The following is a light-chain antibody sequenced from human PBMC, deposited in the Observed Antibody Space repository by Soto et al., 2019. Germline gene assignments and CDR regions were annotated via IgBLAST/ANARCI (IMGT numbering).Light chain of an antibody. CDR2: NAD. CDR3: QQFSLYWA. Sequence: DIQMTQSPSALAASVGDRVTRTCRASQDINRWLSWYQQKPGKAPKILIYNADTLESGVPSRFSGSGYGTEFILTISSLQPDDFATYYCQQFSLYWAFGQGTKVDIK. CDR1: QDINRW. V-gene: IGKV1-5*01. J-gene: IGKJ1*01.